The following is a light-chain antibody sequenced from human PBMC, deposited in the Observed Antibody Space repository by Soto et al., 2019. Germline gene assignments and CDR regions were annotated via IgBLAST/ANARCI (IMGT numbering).Light chain of an antibody. CDR3: PQRQSWPRT. CDR1: QAVNTR. V-gene: IGKV3-11*01. J-gene: IGKJ1*01. Sequence: EIVLTQSPATLSSFPGDRVTLSCRASQAVNTRLAWYQHKPGQAPRLLIYLASNRAAGVPARFSGSGSGTDFTLTISNVEPEDFAVYYCPQRQSWPRTFGHGIKVDIX. CDR2: LAS.